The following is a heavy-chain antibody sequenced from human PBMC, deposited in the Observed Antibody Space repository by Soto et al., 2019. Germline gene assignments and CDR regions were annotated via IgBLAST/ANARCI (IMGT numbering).Heavy chain of an antibody. Sequence: VASVKVSCKASGGTFSSYAISWVRQAPGQGLEWMGGIIPIFGTANYAQKFQGRVTITADESTSTAYMELSSLRSEDTAVYYCARDRGYSYGTNYYYYGMDVWGQGTTVTVSS. CDR2: IIPIFGTA. CDR3: ARDRGYSYGTNYYYYGMDV. V-gene: IGHV1-69*13. D-gene: IGHD5-18*01. CDR1: GGTFSSYA. J-gene: IGHJ6*02.